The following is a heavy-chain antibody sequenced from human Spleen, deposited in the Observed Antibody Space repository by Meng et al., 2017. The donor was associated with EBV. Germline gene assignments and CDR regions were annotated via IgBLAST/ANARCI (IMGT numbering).Heavy chain of an antibody. CDR3: ARAHYYDSSGYNDY. CDR2: ISYDGSNK. Sequence: FGTYDMRWVRQAPGKGLEWVAVISYDGSNKYYADSVKGRFTISRDNSKNTLYLQMNSLRAEDTAVYYCARAHYYDSSGYNDYWGQGTLVTVSS. CDR1: FGTYD. D-gene: IGHD3-22*01. V-gene: IGHV3-30*19. J-gene: IGHJ4*02.